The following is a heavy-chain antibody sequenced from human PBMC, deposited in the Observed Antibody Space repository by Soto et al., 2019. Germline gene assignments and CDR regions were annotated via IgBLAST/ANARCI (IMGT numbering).Heavy chain of an antibody. V-gene: IGHV1-8*01. D-gene: IGHD6-19*01. CDR1: GYTFTDYD. J-gene: IGHJ5*02. CDR3: ARVIPATYSSGNWFDP. Sequence: QVQLVQSGAEVKKPGASVKVSCKASGYTFTDYDINWVRQAAGQGLEWMGWMNPNTGNRGYTQKSQGRVTVARNTYIDPAYMYLGSLTSEDPAVYYGARVIPATYSSGNWFDPWGQGTLVTVSS. CDR2: MNPNTGNR.